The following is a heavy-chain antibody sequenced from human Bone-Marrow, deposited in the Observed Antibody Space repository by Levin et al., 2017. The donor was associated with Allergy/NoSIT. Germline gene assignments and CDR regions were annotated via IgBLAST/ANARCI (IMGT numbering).Heavy chain of an antibody. CDR2: INGDGSGT. CDR3: ARDGETRYCSGGSCYHNSYYYMDV. J-gene: IGHJ6*03. V-gene: IGHV3-74*01. CDR1: EFTFSSYW. Sequence: GSLKISCAASEFTFSSYWMHWVRQAPGKGLLWVSRINGDGSGTSYADSVKGRFTISRDNAKNTLYLQMNSLRAEDTAVYYCARDGETRYCSGGSCYHNSYYYMDVWGKGTTVTVSS. D-gene: IGHD2-15*01.